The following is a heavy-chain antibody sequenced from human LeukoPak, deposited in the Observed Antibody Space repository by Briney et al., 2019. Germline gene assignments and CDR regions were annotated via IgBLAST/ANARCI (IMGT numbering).Heavy chain of an antibody. Sequence: SETLSLTCTVSGGSISSYYWSWIRQPPGKGLEWIGYIYYSGSTNYNPSLKSRVTISVDTSKNQFSLKLSSVTAADTAVYYCAGKTALSGDYDWFDPWGQGTLVTVSS. CDR2: IYYSGST. J-gene: IGHJ5*02. V-gene: IGHV4-59*01. CDR1: GGSISSYY. CDR3: AGKTALSGDYDWFDP. D-gene: IGHD4-17*01.